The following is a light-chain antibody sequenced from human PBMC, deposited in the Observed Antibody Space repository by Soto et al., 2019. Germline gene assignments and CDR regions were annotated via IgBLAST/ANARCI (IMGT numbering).Light chain of an antibody. Sequence: EIVLTQSPGTVSLSPGERATLSCRASQSVGNNYLAWYQKKRGQAPRLLISGASRRATGVLDRFSGSGTGTDFSLTISRLEPEDSAVYYCQQYASSPLTFGQGTTLEIK. V-gene: IGKV3-20*01. J-gene: IGKJ2*01. CDR1: QSVGNNY. CDR2: GAS. CDR3: QQYASSPLT.